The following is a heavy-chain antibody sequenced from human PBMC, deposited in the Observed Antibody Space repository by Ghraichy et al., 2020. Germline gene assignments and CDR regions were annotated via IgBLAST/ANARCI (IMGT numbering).Heavy chain of an antibody. CDR2: INHSGST. D-gene: IGHD1-14*01. CDR3: ARGTRKGYFDL. CDR1: GGSFSGYY. Sequence: ETLSLTCAVYGGSFSGYYWSWIRQPPGKGLEWIGEINHSGSTNYNPSLKSRVTISVDTSKNQFSLKLSSVTAADTAVYYCARGTRKGYFDLWGRGTLVTVSS. V-gene: IGHV4-34*01. J-gene: IGHJ2*01.